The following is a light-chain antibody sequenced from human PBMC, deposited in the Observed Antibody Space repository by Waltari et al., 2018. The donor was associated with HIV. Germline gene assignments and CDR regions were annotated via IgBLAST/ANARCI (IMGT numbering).Light chain of an antibody. J-gene: IGKJ2*01. CDR1: QSVSSN. Sequence: EMVMTQSPATLSVSPGERATLSCRASQSVSSNLAWYQQKPGQAPRLLIYGASTRATGIPARFSGSGSGTEFTLTISSLQSEDSAVYYCQQYNNWPLYTFGQGTKLEIK. V-gene: IGKV3-15*01. CDR2: GAS. CDR3: QQYNNWPLYT.